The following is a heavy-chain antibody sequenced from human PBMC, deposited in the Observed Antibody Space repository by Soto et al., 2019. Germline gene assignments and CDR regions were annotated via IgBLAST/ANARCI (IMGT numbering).Heavy chain of an antibody. Sequence: QVQLQESGPGLVKPSQTLSLTCTVSGGSISSGGYYWSWIRQHPGKGLEWIGYIYYSGSTYYNPSLKRRGTISVDTSKNQFYLKLSSVTAADTAVYYRARGSVVAATLFDYWGQGTLVTVSS. V-gene: IGHV4-31*03. CDR3: ARGSVVAATLFDY. D-gene: IGHD2-15*01. J-gene: IGHJ4*02. CDR2: IYYSGST. CDR1: GGSISSGGYY.